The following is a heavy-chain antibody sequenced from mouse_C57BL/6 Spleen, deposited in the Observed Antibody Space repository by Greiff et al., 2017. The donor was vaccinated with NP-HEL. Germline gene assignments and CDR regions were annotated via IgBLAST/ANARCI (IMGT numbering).Heavy chain of an antibody. Sequence: QVQLQQPGAELVKPGASVKLSCKASGYTFTSYWMHWVKQRPGQGLEWIGLIHPISGSTNYNEKFKSKATLTVDKSSSTAYMQLSSLAAEDAAVYYCARKDYGSLFAYWGQGTLVTVSA. CDR3: ARKDYGSLFAY. J-gene: IGHJ3*01. D-gene: IGHD1-1*01. CDR2: IHPISGST. CDR1: GYTFTSYW. V-gene: IGHV1-64*01.